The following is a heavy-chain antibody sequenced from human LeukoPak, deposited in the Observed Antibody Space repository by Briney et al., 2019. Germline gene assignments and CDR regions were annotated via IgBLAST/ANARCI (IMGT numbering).Heavy chain of an antibody. V-gene: IGHV1-18*01. CDR3: AIRRWGYYDSSGYFDY. CDR2: ISAYNGNT. Sequence: ASMKVSCKASGYTFTSYGISWVRQAPGQGLEWMGWISAYNGNTNYAQKLQGRVTMTTDTSTSTAYMELRSLRSDDTAVYYCAIRRWGYYDSSGYFDYWGQGTLVTVSS. J-gene: IGHJ4*02. CDR1: GYTFTSYG. D-gene: IGHD3-22*01.